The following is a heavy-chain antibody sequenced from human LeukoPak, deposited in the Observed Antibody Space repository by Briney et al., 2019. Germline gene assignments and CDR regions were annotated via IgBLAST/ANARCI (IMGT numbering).Heavy chain of an antibody. Sequence: PGGPLRLSCAASGFTFYKYWVRCVRQAPGKGLEWVANIRQDGSEKFYVDSVKGRFTIFRDNDKRSPHLLMNSRRSADAAVYYCSRVGGSWELILWGQGTLVTVS. CDR2: IRQDGSEK. CDR3: SRVGGSWELIL. J-gene: IGHJ4*02. CDR1: GFTFYKYW. D-gene: IGHD2-15*01. V-gene: IGHV3-7*01.